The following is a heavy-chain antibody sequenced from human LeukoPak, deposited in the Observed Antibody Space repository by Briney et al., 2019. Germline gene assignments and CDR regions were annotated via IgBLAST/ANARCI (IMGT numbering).Heavy chain of an antibody. CDR2: ISSSSSYI. V-gene: IGHV3-21*01. Sequence: PGGSLRLSCAASGFTFSSYSMNWVRQAPGKGLEWVSSISSSSSYIYYADSVKGRFTISRDNAKNSLYLQMNSLRAEDTAVYYCARALLLDSYFDYWGQGTLVTVSS. CDR3: ARALLLDSYFDY. D-gene: IGHD1-20*01. CDR1: GFTFSSYS. J-gene: IGHJ4*02.